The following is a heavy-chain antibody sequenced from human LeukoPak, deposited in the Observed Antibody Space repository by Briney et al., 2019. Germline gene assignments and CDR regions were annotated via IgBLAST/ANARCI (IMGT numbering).Heavy chain of an antibody. J-gene: IGHJ4*02. CDR3: AAVQLWLFVHYFDY. D-gene: IGHD5-18*01. V-gene: IGHV1-3*01. CDR2: INAGNGNT. CDR1: GYTFTSYA. Sequence: RASVKVSCKASGYTFTSYAMHWVRQAPGQRLEWMGWINAGNGNTKYSQKFQGRVTITRDTSASTAYMELSSLRSEATAVYSCAAVQLWLFVHYFDYWGREPWSPSPQ.